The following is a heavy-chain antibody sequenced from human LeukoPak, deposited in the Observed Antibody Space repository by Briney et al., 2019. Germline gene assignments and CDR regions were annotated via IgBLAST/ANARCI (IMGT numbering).Heavy chain of an antibody. Sequence: SETLSLTCAVYGGSFSGYYWSWIRKPPGKGLEWIGEINHSGSTNYNPSLKSRVTISVDTSKNQFSLKLSSVTAADTAVYYCARRPYYYDSSGYYSNYWGQGTLVTVSS. J-gene: IGHJ4*02. CDR2: INHSGST. V-gene: IGHV4-34*01. CDR3: ARRPYYYDSSGYYSNY. D-gene: IGHD3-22*01. CDR1: GGSFSGYY.